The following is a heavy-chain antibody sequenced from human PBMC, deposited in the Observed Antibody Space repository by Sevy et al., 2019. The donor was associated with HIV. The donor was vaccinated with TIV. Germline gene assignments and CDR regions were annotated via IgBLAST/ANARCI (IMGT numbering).Heavy chain of an antibody. Sequence: GGSLRLSCAASGFSFSSYGMHWVRQAPGKGLEWMALIWFDGSNSYYADSVKGRFTISRDTSKNTVYLQMNSLRAEDTAVYYCARLPEFYDYGDYGPTFFPDYWGQGNLVTVSS. J-gene: IGHJ4*02. D-gene: IGHD4-17*01. V-gene: IGHV3-33*01. CDR1: GFSFSSYG. CDR2: IWFDGSNS. CDR3: ARLPEFYDYGDYGPTFFPDY.